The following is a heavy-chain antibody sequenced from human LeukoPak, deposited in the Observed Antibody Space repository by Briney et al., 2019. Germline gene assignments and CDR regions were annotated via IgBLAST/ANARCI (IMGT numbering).Heavy chain of an antibody. D-gene: IGHD5-18*01. V-gene: IGHV1-2*02. Sequence: GASVKLSCKASGYTFTGYYMHWVRQAPGQGLEWMGWTNPNSGGTNYAQKFQGRVTMTRDTSISTAYMELSRLRSDDTAVYYCARDTAMVTYWFDPWGQGTPAPVSS. J-gene: IGHJ5*02. CDR2: TNPNSGGT. CDR1: GYTFTGYY. CDR3: ARDTAMVTYWFDP.